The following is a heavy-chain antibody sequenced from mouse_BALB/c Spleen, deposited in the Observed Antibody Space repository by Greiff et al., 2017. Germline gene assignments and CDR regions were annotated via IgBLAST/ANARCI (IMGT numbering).Heavy chain of an antibody. D-gene: IGHD1-1*01. V-gene: IGHV1-80*01. CDR3: ATGYYYGSSPYYAMDY. Sequence: VKLQESGAELVRPGSSVKISCKASGYAFSSYWMNWVKQRPGQGLEWIGQIYPGDGDTNYNGKFKGKATLTADKSSSTAYMQLSSLTSEDSAVYFCATGYYYGSSPYYAMDYWGQGTSVTVSS. J-gene: IGHJ4*01. CDR1: GYAFSSYW. CDR2: IYPGDGDT.